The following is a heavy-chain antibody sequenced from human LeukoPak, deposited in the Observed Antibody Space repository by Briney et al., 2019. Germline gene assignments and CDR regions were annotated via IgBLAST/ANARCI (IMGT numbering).Heavy chain of an antibody. J-gene: IGHJ4*02. Sequence: GGSLRLSCAASGFIFNNYGLIWVRQAPGKGLEWVAAISTDGGGTTYADFVKGRFTISRENSKNTLFLQMNSLRAEGTALYFCAKGSSGYFFDLWGQGTLVTVSS. CDR1: GFIFNNYG. V-gene: IGHV3-23*01. CDR3: AKGSSGYFFDL. D-gene: IGHD3-22*01. CDR2: ISTDGGGT.